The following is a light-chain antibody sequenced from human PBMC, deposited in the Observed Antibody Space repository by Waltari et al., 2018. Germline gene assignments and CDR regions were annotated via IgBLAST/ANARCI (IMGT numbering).Light chain of an antibody. J-gene: IGKJ5*01. V-gene: IGKV3-15*01. CDR1: QSVGTK. CDR3: QQYNDLPLT. Sequence: EIVMTQSPATLSVSPGESATLSCRATQSVGTKLAWYQQKPGRAPGLLIYGASARATGIPDRLSGRGSGTEFTLTITSLQSEDFAIYYCQQYNDLPLTFGQGTRLDIK. CDR2: GAS.